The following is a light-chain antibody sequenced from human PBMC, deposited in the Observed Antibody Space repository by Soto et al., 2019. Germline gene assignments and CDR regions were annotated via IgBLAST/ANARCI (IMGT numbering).Light chain of an antibody. J-gene: IGLJ2*01. V-gene: IGLV1-44*01. Sequence: QSVLTQPPSASGTPGQGVTISCSGSSSHIGSNSVNWYQQVPGTAPKLLIFSNNQRPSGVPDRFSGSKSGTSASLAISGLQSEDEADYYCAAYDDSLNGPVFGGGTKVTVL. CDR1: SSHIGSNS. CDR2: SNN. CDR3: AAYDDSLNGPV.